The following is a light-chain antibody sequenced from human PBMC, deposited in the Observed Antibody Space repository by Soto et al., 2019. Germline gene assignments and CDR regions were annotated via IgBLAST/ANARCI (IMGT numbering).Light chain of an antibody. Sequence: EIVLTQSPGTLSLSPGEGATLSCRASQSVSSSYIAWYQQRPGQTPSLLIYGASTRATGIPDRFSGSGSGTHFTLTISSLQPDDFATYYCQQYNSYSPTF. CDR1: QSVSSSY. J-gene: IGKJ1*01. CDR2: GAS. CDR3: QQYNSYSPT. V-gene: IGKV3-20*01.